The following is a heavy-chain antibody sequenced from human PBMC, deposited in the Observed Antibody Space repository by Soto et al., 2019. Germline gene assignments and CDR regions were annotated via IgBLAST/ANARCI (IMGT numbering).Heavy chain of an antibody. CDR1: GFTFSSYS. CDR2: ISSSSSYI. J-gene: IGHJ5*02. CDR3: XXXXXXXXXXSYSP. D-gene: IGHD3-10*01. Sequence: EVQLVESGGGLVKPGGSLRLSCAASGFTFSSYSMNWVRQAPGKGLEWVSSISSSSSYIYYAESVKGRFTISRDNAKXXXXXXXXXXXXXXXXXXXXXXXXXXXXXXSYSPWGQGTLVTVSS. V-gene: IGHV3-21*01.